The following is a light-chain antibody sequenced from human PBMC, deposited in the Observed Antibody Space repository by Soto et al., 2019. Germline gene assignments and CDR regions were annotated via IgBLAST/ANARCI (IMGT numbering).Light chain of an antibody. Sequence: QSVLTQPRSVSGSPGQSVTISCTGTSSDFGGYNYVSWYQQHPGKAPKVMIYDVSKRPSGVPDRFSGSKSGNTASLTVSALHAEDEADYYCSSYTDRNNLVFGTGTKVTVL. CDR1: SSDFGGYNY. J-gene: IGLJ1*01. CDR2: DVS. V-gene: IGLV2-8*01. CDR3: SSYTDRNNLV.